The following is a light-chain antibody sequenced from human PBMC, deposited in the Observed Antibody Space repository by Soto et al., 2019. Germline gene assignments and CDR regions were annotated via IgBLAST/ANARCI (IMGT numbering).Light chain of an antibody. V-gene: IGKV3-11*01. Sequence: EIVLTQSPATLSLSPGERATLSCRASQTVSSSLAWYQQKPGQAPRLLIYEASNRATGIPARFSGSGSGADFTLTISRLEPEDFAVYFCQQYETSPITFGQGTRLEIK. CDR3: QQYETSPIT. CDR1: QTVSSS. J-gene: IGKJ5*01. CDR2: EAS.